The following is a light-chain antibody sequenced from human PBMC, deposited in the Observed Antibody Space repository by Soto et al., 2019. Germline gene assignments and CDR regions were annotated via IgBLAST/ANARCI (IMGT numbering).Light chain of an antibody. V-gene: IGKV3-20*01. CDR1: QSVSSSY. J-gene: IGKJ2*01. CDR2: DAS. Sequence: EIVLTQSPGTLSLSPGERATLSCRASQSVSSSYLAWYQQKPGQAPRLLIYDASSRATGIPDRFSGSGSGTDFNLTISRLEPEYFAVYYCQQYGSSLYTFGQGTKLEIK. CDR3: QQYGSSLYT.